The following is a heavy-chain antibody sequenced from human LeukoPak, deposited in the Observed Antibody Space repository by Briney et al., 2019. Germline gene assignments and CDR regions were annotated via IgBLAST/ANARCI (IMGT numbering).Heavy chain of an antibody. Sequence: GGSLRLSCAASGFSFSNYPMSWVRQAPGKGLEWVSAITTGGGTYYADSVGGRFTISRDNSKNTLYLQMNSLRAEDTAVYYCAKPRYSSWYYFDYWGQGTLVTVSS. CDR1: GFSFSNYP. CDR3: AKPRYSSWYYFDY. J-gene: IGHJ4*02. D-gene: IGHD6-13*01. CDR2: ITTGGGT. V-gene: IGHV3-23*01.